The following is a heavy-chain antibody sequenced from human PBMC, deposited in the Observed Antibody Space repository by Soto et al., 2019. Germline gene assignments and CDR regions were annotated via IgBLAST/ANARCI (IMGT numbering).Heavy chain of an antibody. CDR2: ISGSGTST. D-gene: IGHD3-3*01. V-gene: IGHV3-23*01. CDR1: GFTFSTYG. CDR3: AKPPHYDFWSGYSHYFDY. Sequence: PGGSLRLSCAASGFTFSTYGMAWVRQAPGKGLQWVSSISGSGTSTYYADSVRGRFTISRDNSKNTLYLLVTSLRAEDTAVYYCAKPPHYDFWSGYSHYFDYWGQGTQVTVSS. J-gene: IGHJ4*02.